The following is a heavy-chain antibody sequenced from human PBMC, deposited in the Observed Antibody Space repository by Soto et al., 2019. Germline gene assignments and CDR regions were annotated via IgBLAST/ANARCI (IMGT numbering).Heavy chain of an antibody. V-gene: IGHV4-30-4*01. Sequence: SETLSLTCTVSGGSISSGDYYWSWIRQPPGKGLEWIGYIYYSGSTYYNPSLKSRVTISVDTSKNQFSLKLSSVTAADTAVYYCARVCTTVTGRWFDPWGQGTLVTVSS. CDR2: IYYSGST. J-gene: IGHJ5*02. CDR3: ARVCTTVTGRWFDP. CDR1: GGSISSGDYY. D-gene: IGHD4-17*01.